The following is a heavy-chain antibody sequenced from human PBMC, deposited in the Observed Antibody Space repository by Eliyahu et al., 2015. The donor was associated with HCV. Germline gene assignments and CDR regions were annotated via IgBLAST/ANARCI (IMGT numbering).Heavy chain of an antibody. D-gene: IGHD6-19*01. V-gene: IGHV4-59*01. J-gene: IGHJ5*02. CDR2: IHYSGST. Sequence: QVQLQESGPGLVRPSETLSLTCXVSGGSIAXYYWSWXRQPXGKGLEWXAYIHYSGSTPXNPSLKSRVTISLDTSKNQFSLNLTSVTAADTAVYYCASGGGGIAVAGTGGWFDPWGQGTLVTVSS. CDR3: ASGGGGIAVAGTGGWFDP. CDR1: GGSIAXYY.